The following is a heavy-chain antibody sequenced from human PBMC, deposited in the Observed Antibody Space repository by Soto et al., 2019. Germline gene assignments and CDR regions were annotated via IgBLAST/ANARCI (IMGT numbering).Heavy chain of an antibody. CDR1: GGSISSGGYY. V-gene: IGHV4-31*03. CDR2: IYYSGST. Sequence: TLSLTCTVSGGSISSGGYYWSWFRQHPGKGLEWIGYIYYSGSTYYNPSLKSRVTISVDTSKNQFSLKLSSVTAADTAVYYCARSGYSYGPNPLLYWGQGTLVTVS. J-gene: IGHJ4*02. D-gene: IGHD5-18*01. CDR3: ARSGYSYGPNPLLY.